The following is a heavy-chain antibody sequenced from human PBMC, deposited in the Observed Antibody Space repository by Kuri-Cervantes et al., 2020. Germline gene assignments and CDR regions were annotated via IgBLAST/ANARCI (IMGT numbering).Heavy chain of an antibody. J-gene: IGHJ6*02. Sequence: SVKVSCKASGGTFSSYAISWVRQAPGQGLEWMGGIIPIFGTANYAQKFQGRVTITADESTCTAYMELSSLRSEDTAVYYCARGLYSSSWSTPYYYYGMDVWGQGTTVTVSS. CDR2: IIPIFGTA. D-gene: IGHD6-13*01. CDR1: GGTFSSYA. V-gene: IGHV1-69*13. CDR3: ARGLYSSSWSTPYYYYGMDV.